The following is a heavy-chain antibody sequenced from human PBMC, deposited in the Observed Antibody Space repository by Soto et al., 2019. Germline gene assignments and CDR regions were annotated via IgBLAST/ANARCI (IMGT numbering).Heavy chain of an antibody. J-gene: IGHJ6*02. CDR1: GFTFSSYG. D-gene: IGHD3-9*01. CDR3: ARLTINGMDV. V-gene: IGHV3-30*03. CDR2: ISYDGSNK. Sequence: PGGSLRLSCAASGFTFSSYGMHWVRQAPGKGLEWVAVISYDGSNKYYADSVKGRFTISRDNSKNTLYLQMNSLRAEDTAVYYCARLTINGMDVWGQGTTVTVSS.